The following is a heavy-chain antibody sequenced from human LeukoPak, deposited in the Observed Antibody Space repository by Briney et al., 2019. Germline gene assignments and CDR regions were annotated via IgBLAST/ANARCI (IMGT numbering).Heavy chain of an antibody. CDR2: ISNDGDNK. Sequence: GGSLRLSCEASGFTFSTYNMHWVRQAPGKGLVWVAVISNDGDNKYYADSVKGRFTVSRDNSKNRLYLQMSTLGHEDTAVYRCARGLAGVSGAFDLWGQETLVTVSS. J-gene: IGHJ3*01. CDR1: GFTFSTYN. D-gene: IGHD3-10*01. CDR3: ARGLAGVSGAFDL. V-gene: IGHV3-30*04.